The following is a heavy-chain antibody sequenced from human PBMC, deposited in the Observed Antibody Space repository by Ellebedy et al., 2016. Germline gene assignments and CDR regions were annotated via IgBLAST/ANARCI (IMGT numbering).Heavy chain of an antibody. J-gene: IGHJ4*02. CDR3: RHGHYADY. Sequence: GGSLRLSXATSGLPFRMFFMSWVRQTPGKGLEWVSTISGDGGKTYVADSVKGRFTISRDNSRNTAYLQMNSLGVDDTGVYYCRHGHYADYWGQGTLVTVSS. CDR1: GLPFRMFF. D-gene: IGHD3/OR15-3a*01. CDR2: ISGDGGKT. V-gene: IGHV3-23*01.